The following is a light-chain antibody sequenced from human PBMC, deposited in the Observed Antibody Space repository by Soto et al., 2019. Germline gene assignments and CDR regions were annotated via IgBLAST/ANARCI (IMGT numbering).Light chain of an antibody. V-gene: IGKV3-20*01. CDR1: QSVSNNY. J-gene: IGKJ2*01. CDR3: QQYGSSPPYT. Sequence: EVVLTQSPGTLSLSPGERATLSCRASQSVSNNYFAWYQQKPGQAPRLLIFGSSDRATGIPDRFSGSGSGTDFTLTISRLEPEDFAVYYCQQYGSSPPYTCGQGPKLEIK. CDR2: GSS.